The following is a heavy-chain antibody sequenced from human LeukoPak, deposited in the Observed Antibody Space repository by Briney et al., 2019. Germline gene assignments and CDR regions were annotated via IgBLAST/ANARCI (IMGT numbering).Heavy chain of an antibody. CDR2: INPNSGGT. CDR3: ARERLGGGAWYYFDY. CDR1: GYTFTVYY. V-gene: IGHV1-2*02. Sequence: ASVTVSFKASGYTFTVYYMHWVRQAPGQGLEWMGWINPNSGGTNYAQKFQGRVTMTRDTSISTAYMELSRLRSDDTAVYYCARERLGGGAWYYFDYWGQGTLVTVSS. D-gene: IGHD3-16*01. J-gene: IGHJ4*02.